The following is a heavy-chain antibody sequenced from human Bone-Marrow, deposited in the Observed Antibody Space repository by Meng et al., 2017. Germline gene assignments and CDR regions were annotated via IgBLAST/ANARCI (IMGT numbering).Heavy chain of an antibody. CDR2: IYTSAST. CDR3: ARDQTSYDYGDYDDRYSFAY. J-gene: IGHJ4*02. D-gene: IGHD4-17*01. CDR1: GGSISSYS. V-gene: IGHV4-4*07. Sequence: SDTLSLTCTVPGGSISSYSWGWIRQPAGKGLEWIGRIYTSASTNYNHSLQSRVSMSVDTSQTQFSLQLSSVTAADTAVYYCARDQTSYDYGDYDDRYSFAYWGQG.